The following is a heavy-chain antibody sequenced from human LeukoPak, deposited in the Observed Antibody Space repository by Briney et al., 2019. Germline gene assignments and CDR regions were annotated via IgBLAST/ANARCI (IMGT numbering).Heavy chain of an antibody. Sequence: GGSLRLSCAASGFTFSNAWMSWVRQAPGKGLEWVGRIKSKTDGGTTDYAAPVKGRFTISRDDSKNTLYLQMNSLKTEDTAVYYCTTGFSVDTAMAYWGDYFDYWGQGTLVTVSS. V-gene: IGHV3-15*01. D-gene: IGHD5-18*01. J-gene: IGHJ4*02. CDR2: IKSKTDGGTT. CDR1: GFTFSNAW. CDR3: TTGFSVDTAMAYWGDYFDY.